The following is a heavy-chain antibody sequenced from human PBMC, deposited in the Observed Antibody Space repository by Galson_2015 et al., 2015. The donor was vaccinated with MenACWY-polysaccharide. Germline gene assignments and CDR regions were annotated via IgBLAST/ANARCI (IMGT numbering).Heavy chain of an antibody. V-gene: IGHV3-74*01. CDR3: AHFGPDWELSQ. CDR2: ISTDGSFT. J-gene: IGHJ4*02. Sequence: SLRLSCAGSAFTFSSYWMHWVRHVPGKGLVWVSRISTDGSFTGNADSVKGRFTISRDNAKNTLYLQMNSLRVEDTAVYFCAHFGPDWELSQWGQGTLVTASS. D-gene: IGHD1-7*01. CDR1: AFTFSSYW.